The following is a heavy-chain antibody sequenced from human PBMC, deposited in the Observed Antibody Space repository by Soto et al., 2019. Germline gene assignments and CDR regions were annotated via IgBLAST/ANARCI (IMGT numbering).Heavy chain of an antibody. Sequence: PSETLSLTCTVSGGSISSYYWSWIRQPPGKGLEWIGYIYYSGSTNYNPSLKSRVTILVDTSKNQFSLKLSSVTAADTAVYYCARDDHKGYNYSVAFFDYWGQGTPVTVSS. D-gene: IGHD5-18*01. CDR3: ARDDHKGYNYSVAFFDY. J-gene: IGHJ4*02. CDR2: IYYSGST. V-gene: IGHV4-59*08. CDR1: GGSISSYY.